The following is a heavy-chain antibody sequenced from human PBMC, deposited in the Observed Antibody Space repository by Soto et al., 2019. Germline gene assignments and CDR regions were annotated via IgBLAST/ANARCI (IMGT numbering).Heavy chain of an antibody. CDR1: GYTFTNYA. CDR3: AGGIWTMAGGVYYFDY. Sequence: ASVKVSCKASGYTFTNYAMQWVRQAPGQRLEWMGWINAGNGHTKYSQNFQGRVTITRDTSASTAYMELSSLISEDAAVYYCAGGIWTMAGGVYYFDYWGQGTLVTVPP. J-gene: IGHJ4*02. D-gene: IGHD3-10*01. V-gene: IGHV1-3*01. CDR2: INAGNGHT.